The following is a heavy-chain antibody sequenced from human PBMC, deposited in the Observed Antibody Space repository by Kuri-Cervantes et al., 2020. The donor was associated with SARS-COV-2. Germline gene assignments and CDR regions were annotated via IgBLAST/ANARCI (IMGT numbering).Heavy chain of an antibody. CDR1: GYTLTEFS. V-gene: IGHV1-24*01. Sequence: ASVKVSCKVSGYTLTEFSIHWARQAPGKGLEWMGGFDPEDGETIYAQKLEGRVTMTEDTSTDTAYMELSSLRSEDTAVYYCARVRGSYGMDVWGQGTTVTVSS. CDR3: ARVRGSYGMDV. D-gene: IGHD3-10*01. CDR2: FDPEDGET. J-gene: IGHJ6*02.